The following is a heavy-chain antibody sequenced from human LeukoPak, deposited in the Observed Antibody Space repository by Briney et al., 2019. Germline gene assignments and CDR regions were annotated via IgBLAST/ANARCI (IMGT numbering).Heavy chain of an antibody. D-gene: IGHD5-12*01. CDR3: ARRRSYDPLFDY. J-gene: IGHJ4*02. CDR1: GFSLSTSGVG. CDR2: IYWDDDK. V-gene: IGHV2-5*02. Sequence: SSPTLVNPTQTLTLTCTFSGFSLSTSGVGVGWIRQPPGKALEWLVLIYWDDDKRYSPSLKSRLTITMDSSKNQVVLTMSSMDPVDTATYYCARRRSYDPLFDYWGQGTLVTVSS.